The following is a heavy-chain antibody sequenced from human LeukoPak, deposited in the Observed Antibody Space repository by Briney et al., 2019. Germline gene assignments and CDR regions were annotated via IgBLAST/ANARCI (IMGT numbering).Heavy chain of an antibody. Sequence: SVKVSCKASGGTSSSYAISWVRQAPGQGLEWMGGIIPIFGTANYAQKFQGRVTITADESTSTAYMELSSLRSEDTAVYYCARSLSGSYQPHDYWGQGTLVTVSS. CDR3: ARSLSGSYQPHDY. CDR2: IIPIFGTA. CDR1: GGTSSSYA. V-gene: IGHV1-69*13. D-gene: IGHD1-26*01. J-gene: IGHJ4*02.